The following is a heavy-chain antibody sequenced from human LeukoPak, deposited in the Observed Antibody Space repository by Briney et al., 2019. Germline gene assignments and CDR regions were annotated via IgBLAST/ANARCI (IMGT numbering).Heavy chain of an antibody. V-gene: IGHV1-24*01. J-gene: IGHJ4*02. Sequence: ASVKVSCMVSGYTLTELSMHWVRQPPGKGLEWMGGFDPEDGETIYAQKFQGRVTITEDTSTDTAYMELSSLRSEDTAVYYCATGVWYCSGGSCSFDYWGQGTLVTVSS. CDR3: ATGVWYCSGGSCSFDY. CDR1: GYTLTELS. CDR2: FDPEDGET. D-gene: IGHD2-15*01.